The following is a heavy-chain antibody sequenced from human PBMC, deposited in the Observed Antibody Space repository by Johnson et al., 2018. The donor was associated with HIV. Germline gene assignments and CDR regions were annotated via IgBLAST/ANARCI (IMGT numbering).Heavy chain of an antibody. Sequence: EMQLVESGGGVIQPGRSLRLSCAASGFTFSTYGMSWVRQAPGKGLEWVSGINWNGGKTAYADSVKGRLTLSRDNSNNTLYLQMNSLRAEDTAVYYCARDVTAGNDAFDIWGQGTMVTVSS. CDR1: GFTFSTYG. J-gene: IGHJ3*02. V-gene: IGHV3-20*04. D-gene: IGHD1-1*01. CDR2: INWNGGKT. CDR3: ARDVTAGNDAFDI.